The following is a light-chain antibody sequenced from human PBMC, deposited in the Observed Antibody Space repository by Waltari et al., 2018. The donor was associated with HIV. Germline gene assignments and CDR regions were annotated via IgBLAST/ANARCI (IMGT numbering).Light chain of an antibody. Sequence: DIQMTQSPSTLSASVGDRVTITCRASQSISTWLAWYQQKPGKAPKLLIYKASSLESGVPSRFSGSGSGTEFTLTISSLQPDDFATYHCQQYKSPHTFGQGTKLGIK. CDR3: QQYKSPHT. CDR1: QSISTW. CDR2: KAS. J-gene: IGKJ2*01. V-gene: IGKV1-5*03.